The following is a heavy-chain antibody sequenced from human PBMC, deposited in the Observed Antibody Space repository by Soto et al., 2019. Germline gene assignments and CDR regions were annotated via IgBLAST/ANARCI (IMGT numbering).Heavy chain of an antibody. CDR1: GFTFDSYA. CDR3: STVVGYHYDSSGYSYFES. Sequence: GGSLRLSLAASGFTFDSYALSWVRQAPGEGLELVSAINDGDDRSYYAYSVKGRFTISRDNYNNPLFLQMNSLRADATDVYYCSTVVGYHYDSSGYSYFESWAEGALVSLST. CDR2: INDGDDRS. J-gene: IGHJ4*02. V-gene: IGHV3-23*01. D-gene: IGHD3-22*01.